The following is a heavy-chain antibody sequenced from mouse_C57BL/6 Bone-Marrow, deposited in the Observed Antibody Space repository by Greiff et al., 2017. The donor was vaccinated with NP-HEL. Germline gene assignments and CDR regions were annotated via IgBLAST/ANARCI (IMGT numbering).Heavy chain of an antibody. J-gene: IGHJ1*03. CDR2: IDPSDSYT. CDR1: GYTFTSYW. D-gene: IGHD1-1*01. V-gene: IGHV1-69*01. CDR3: ARGITTVVATPYWYFDV. Sequence: VQLKQPGAELVMPGASVKLSCKASGYTFTSYWMHWVKQRPGQGLEWIGEIDPSDSYTNYNQKFKGKSTLTVDKSSSTAYMQLSSLTSEDSAVYYCARGITTVVATPYWYFDVWGTGTTVTVSS.